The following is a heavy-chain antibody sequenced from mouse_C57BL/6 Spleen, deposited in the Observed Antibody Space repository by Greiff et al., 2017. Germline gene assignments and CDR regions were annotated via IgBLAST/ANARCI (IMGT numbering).Heavy chain of an antibody. Sequence: VKLMESGAELVKPGASVKISCKASGYAFSSYWMNWVKQRPGKGLEWIGQIYPGDGDTNYNGKFKGKATLTADKSSSTAYMQLSSLTSEDSAVYFCARSALHYYGSSPYAMDYGGQGTSVTVSS. V-gene: IGHV1-80*01. CDR3: ARSALHYYGSSPYAMDY. CDR1: GYAFSSYW. J-gene: IGHJ4*01. CDR2: IYPGDGDT. D-gene: IGHD1-1*01.